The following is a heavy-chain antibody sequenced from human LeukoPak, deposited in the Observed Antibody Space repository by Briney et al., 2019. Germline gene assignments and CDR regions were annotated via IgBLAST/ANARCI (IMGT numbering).Heavy chain of an antibody. Sequence: GASVKVSCKASGYTFTGYYMHWVRQAPGQGLEWMGWINPNSGGTNYAQKFQGRVTMTRDTSISTAYMELSRLRSDDTAVYYCARVPGGGGMVITFDYWGQGTLVTVSS. CDR2: INPNSGGT. J-gene: IGHJ4*02. V-gene: IGHV1-2*02. CDR1: GYTFTGYY. CDR3: ARVPGGGGMVITFDY. D-gene: IGHD3-22*01.